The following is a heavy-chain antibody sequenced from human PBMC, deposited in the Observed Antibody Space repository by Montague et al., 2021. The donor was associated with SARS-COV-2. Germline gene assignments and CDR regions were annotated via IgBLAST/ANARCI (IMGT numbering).Heavy chain of an antibody. D-gene: IGHD5-18*01. J-gene: IGHJ3*02. CDR1: GGSISDGGYS. CDR2: VYYSGST. Sequence: TLSLTCTVSGGSISDGGYSWTWIRQHPGKGLEWIGYVYYSGSTFYNSSLKSRITISVDTSKNQFSLKLSSVTAADTAVYYCAREGGRIQLWLRGDDAFNIWGQGTSVTVSS. V-gene: IGHV4-31*03. CDR3: AREGGRIQLWLRGDDAFNI.